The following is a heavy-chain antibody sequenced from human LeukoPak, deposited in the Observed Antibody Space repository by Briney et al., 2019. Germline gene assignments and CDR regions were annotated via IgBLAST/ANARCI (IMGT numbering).Heavy chain of an antibody. Sequence: SGPTLLNPTETLTLTCTVSGFSLGNARRGVRWIRQPPGKALEWLAHIFSNDEKSYSTSLKSRLTISKDTSKSQVVLTMTNMDPVDTATYYCARGYYDFWSGRRNFDYWGQGTLVTVSS. CDR1: GFSLGNARRG. V-gene: IGHV2-26*01. CDR2: IFSNDEK. CDR3: ARGYYDFWSGRRNFDY. J-gene: IGHJ4*02. D-gene: IGHD3-3*01.